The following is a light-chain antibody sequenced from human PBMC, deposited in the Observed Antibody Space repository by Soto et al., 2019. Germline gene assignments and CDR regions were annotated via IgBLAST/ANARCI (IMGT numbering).Light chain of an antibody. CDR3: QQSYSALVA. V-gene: IGKV1-39*01. CDR1: QSISSS. CDR2: ATS. J-gene: IGKJ1*01. Sequence: DIQMTQSPSTLSASVGDRVTITCRASQSISSSLNWYQQKPGKAPELLIYATSNLQSGVPSRFSGSGSGTDFTLTISSLQPEDFATYYCQQSYSALVAFGQVTKVDIK.